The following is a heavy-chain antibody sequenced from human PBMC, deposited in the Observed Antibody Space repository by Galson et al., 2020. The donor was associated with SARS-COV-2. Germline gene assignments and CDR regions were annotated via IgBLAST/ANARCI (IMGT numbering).Heavy chain of an antibody. CDR3: ARGTLYDILTGYYNVDMFDY. J-gene: IGHJ4*02. CDR2: IDWDDDK. D-gene: IGHD3-9*01. Sequence: SGPTLVKPTQTLTLTCTFSGFSLSTSGMCVSWIRQPPGKALEWLALIDWDDDKYYSTSLKTRLTISKDTSKNQVVLTMTNMDPVDTATYYCARGTLYDILTGYYNVDMFDYCGQGTLVTVSS. CDR1: GFSLSTSGMC. V-gene: IGHV2-70*01.